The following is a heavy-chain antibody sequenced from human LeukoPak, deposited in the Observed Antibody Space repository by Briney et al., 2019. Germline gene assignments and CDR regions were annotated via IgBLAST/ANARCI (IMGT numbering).Heavy chain of an antibody. Sequence: GGSLRLSCSASGFTFSHFAMHWVRQAPGKGLQYVSLITNWGGATHYADSVKGRFIISRDNSQNTLFLQMRSLRAEDTAVYYCAKGGYTTSVPTYFDSWGQGILVTVSS. CDR1: GFTFSHFA. V-gene: IGHV3-64D*09. CDR3: AKGGYTTSVPTYFDS. J-gene: IGHJ4*02. D-gene: IGHD5-12*01. CDR2: ITNWGGAT.